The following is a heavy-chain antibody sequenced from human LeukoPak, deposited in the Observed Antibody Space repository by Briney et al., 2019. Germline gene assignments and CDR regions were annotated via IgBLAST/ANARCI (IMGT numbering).Heavy chain of an antibody. V-gene: IGHV1-69*04. CDR3: ARSGAKYYDYVWGSYRPNDAFDV. Sequence: GASVKVSCKASEGTFSTYDINWVRLAPGQGLGWMGKIIPILTEIKYAQKFQGRVTISADKYTGTAYMELRRLRSEDTAVYYCARSGAKYYDYVWGSYRPNDAFDVWGQGTTITVSS. D-gene: IGHD3-16*02. CDR1: EGTFSTYD. CDR2: IIPILTEI. J-gene: IGHJ3*01.